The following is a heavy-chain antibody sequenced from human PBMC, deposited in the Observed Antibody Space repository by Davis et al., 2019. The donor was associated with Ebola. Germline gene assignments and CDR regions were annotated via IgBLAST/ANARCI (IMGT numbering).Heavy chain of an antibody. CDR3: ARDLSVIGDYYFDY. D-gene: IGHD4-17*01. CDR1: GFTFSSYA. J-gene: IGHJ4*02. Sequence: GESLKISCSASGFTFSSYAMHWVRQAPGKGLEYVSAISSNGGSTYYADSVKGRFTISRDNAKNSLYLQMNSLRDEDTAVYYCARDLSVIGDYYFDYWGQGTLVTVSS. CDR2: ISSNGGST. V-gene: IGHV3-64*04.